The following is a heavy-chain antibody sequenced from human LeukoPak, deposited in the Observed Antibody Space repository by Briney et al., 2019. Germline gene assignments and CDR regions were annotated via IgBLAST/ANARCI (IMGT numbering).Heavy chain of an antibody. Sequence: TSETLSLTCTVSGGSISSSGYYWSWIRQHPGKGLEWIVYIYYSGSTYYNPSLKSRVTISVDTSKNQFSLKLSSVTAADTAVYYCARFWSGYSRTFDYWGQGTLVTVSS. V-gene: IGHV4-31*03. D-gene: IGHD3-3*01. CDR3: ARFWSGYSRTFDY. CDR1: GGSISSSGYY. CDR2: IYYSGST. J-gene: IGHJ4*02.